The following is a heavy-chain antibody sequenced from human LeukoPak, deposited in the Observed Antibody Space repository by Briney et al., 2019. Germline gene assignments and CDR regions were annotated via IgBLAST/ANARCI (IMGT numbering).Heavy chain of an antibody. J-gene: IGHJ6*03. Sequence: ASVKVSCKASGYTFTSYYMHWVRQAPGQGLEWMGIINPSGGSTSYAQKFQGRVTMTRDMSTSTVYVELSSLRSEDTAVYYCARDPRQLGLHYYYMDVWGKGTTVTVSS. CDR3: ARDPRQLGLHYYYMDV. CDR2: INPSGGST. CDR1: GYTFTSYY. V-gene: IGHV1-46*01. D-gene: IGHD6-6*01.